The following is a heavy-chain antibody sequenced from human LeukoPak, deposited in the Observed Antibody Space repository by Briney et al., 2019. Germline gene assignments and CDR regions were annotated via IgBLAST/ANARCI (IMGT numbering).Heavy chain of an antibody. J-gene: IGHJ6*02. V-gene: IGHV4-34*01. D-gene: IGHD3-3*01. CDR3: ARGPGYNKYYDFWSGYLGPFMDV. CDR2: INHSGST. Sequence: PSETLSLTCAVYGGSFSGYYWSWIRQPPGKGLEWIGEINHSGSTNYNPSLKSRVTISVDTSKNQFSLKLSSVTAADTAVYYCARGPGYNKYYDFWSGYLGPFMDVWAKGPRSPSP. CDR1: GGSFSGYY.